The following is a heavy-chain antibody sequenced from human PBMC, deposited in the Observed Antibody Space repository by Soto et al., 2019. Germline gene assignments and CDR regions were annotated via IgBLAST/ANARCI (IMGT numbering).Heavy chain of an antibody. J-gene: IGHJ3*02. CDR2: ISAYNGNT. Sequence: QVQLVQSGAEVKKPGASVKVSCKASGYTFTSYGISWVRQAPGQGLEWVGWISAYNGNTNYAQKLKSRVTTTTDTSTSTAYMELRSLRSDDTAVYYCASLIAVAGNDDFDIWGQGTMVTVSS. CDR3: ASLIAVAGNDDFDI. CDR1: GYTFTSYG. V-gene: IGHV1-18*01. D-gene: IGHD6-19*01.